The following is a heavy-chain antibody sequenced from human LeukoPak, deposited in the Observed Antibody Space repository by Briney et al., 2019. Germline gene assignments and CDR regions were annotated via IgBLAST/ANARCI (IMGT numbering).Heavy chain of an antibody. CDR3: AKGSESGYSYGYSYYYYMDV. V-gene: IGHV3-23*01. CDR2: ISGSGGST. Sequence: GGSLRLSCAVSGFPFSTFWMSWVRQAPGKGLEWVSAISGSGGSTYYADSVKGRFTISRDNSKNTLYLQMNSLRAEDTAVYYCAKGSESGYSYGYSYYYYMDVWGKGTTVTVSS. CDR1: GFPFSTFW. D-gene: IGHD5-18*01. J-gene: IGHJ6*03.